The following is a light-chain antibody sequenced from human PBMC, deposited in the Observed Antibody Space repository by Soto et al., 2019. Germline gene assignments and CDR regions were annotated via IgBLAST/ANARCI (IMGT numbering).Light chain of an antibody. V-gene: IGKV3-11*01. CDR2: DAS. Sequence: EIVLTQSPATLSLSPGERATLSCRASQTVSSYLAWYQQKPGQAPRLLIYDASNRATGIPARFSGSGSGTDFTLTISSLEPEDFAFYYCQQRTNWRALTFGGGTKVEVK. J-gene: IGKJ4*01. CDR1: QTVSSY. CDR3: QQRTNWRALT.